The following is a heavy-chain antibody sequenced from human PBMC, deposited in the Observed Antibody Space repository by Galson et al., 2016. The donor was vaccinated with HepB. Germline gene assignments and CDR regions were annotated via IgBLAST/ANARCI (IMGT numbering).Heavy chain of an antibody. CDR2: ISYSGNA. V-gene: IGHV4-61*01. CDR1: GGSVSSSNYY. D-gene: IGHD2-21*02. CDR3: ARGGGDTATIIGYIPRDRYYDYWMDV. Sequence: SETLSLTCTVSGGSVSSSNYYWSWIRQPPGKGLEWIGYISYSGNANYNPSLKSRVTISVDTSKNQFSLKLNSVTAADTAVYYFARGGGDTATIIGYIPRDRYYDYWMDVWGQGTTVTVSS. J-gene: IGHJ6*02.